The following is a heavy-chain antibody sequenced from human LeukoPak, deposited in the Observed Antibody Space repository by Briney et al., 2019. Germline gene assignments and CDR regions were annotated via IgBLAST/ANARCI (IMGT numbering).Heavy chain of an antibody. J-gene: IGHJ4*02. CDR2: LSGSGVTT. Sequence: GGSLRLSCSASGFTFSSYGMSWVRQAPGKGLEWVSGLSGSGVTTYYVDSVKGRFTISRDNSKNTLYLQMNSLRAEDTAVYYCAKDRVGAMLYFDYWGQGTLVTVSS. CDR3: AKDRVGAMLYFDY. CDR1: GFTFSSYG. V-gene: IGHV3-23*01. D-gene: IGHD1-26*01.